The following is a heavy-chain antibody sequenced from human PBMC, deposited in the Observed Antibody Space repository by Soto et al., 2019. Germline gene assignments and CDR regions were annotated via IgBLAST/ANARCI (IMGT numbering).Heavy chain of an antibody. D-gene: IGHD3-10*01. CDR2: IKQDGSEK. CDR1: GFTFSIYW. CDR3: ARDSSGFGGMDV. Sequence: GGSLRLSCAASGFTFSIYWMSWVCQAPGKGLEWVANIKQDGSEKYYVDSVKGRFTISRDNAKNSLYLQMNSLRAEDTAVYYCARDSSGFGGMDVWGQGTTVTVSS. V-gene: IGHV3-7*05. J-gene: IGHJ6*02.